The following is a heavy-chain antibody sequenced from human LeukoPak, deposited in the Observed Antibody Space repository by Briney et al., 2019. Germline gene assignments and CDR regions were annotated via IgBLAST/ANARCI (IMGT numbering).Heavy chain of an antibody. V-gene: IGHV2-5*02. CDR2: IYWDDDK. J-gene: IGHJ5*02. D-gene: IGHD6-13*01. Sequence: SGPTLVKPAQTLTLTCTFSGFSLSTSGVGVGWIRRPPGKALEWLALIYWDDDKRYSPSLKSRLTITKDTSKNQVVLTMTNMDPVDTATYYCAHRQQLIAAAAFDPWGQGTLVTVSS. CDR3: AHRQQLIAAAAFDP. CDR1: GFSLSTSGVG.